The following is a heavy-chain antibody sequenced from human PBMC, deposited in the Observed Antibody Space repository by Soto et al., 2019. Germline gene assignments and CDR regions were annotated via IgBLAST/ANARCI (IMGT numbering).Heavy chain of an antibody. Sequence: QVQLVESGGGVVQPGRSLRLSCAASGFTFSSYGMHWVRQAPGKGLEWVAVISYDGSNKYYADSVKGRFTISRDNSKNTLDLQMNRLRAEDTAVYYCAKVLHPNMVRGVIFDYWGQGTLVTVSS. D-gene: IGHD3-10*01. CDR1: GFTFSSYG. CDR2: ISYDGSNK. J-gene: IGHJ4*02. CDR3: AKVLHPNMVRGVIFDY. V-gene: IGHV3-30*18.